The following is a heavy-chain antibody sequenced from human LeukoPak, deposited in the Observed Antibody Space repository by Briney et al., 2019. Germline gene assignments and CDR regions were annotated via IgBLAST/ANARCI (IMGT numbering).Heavy chain of an antibody. D-gene: IGHD3-10*01. CDR2: INSNGDT. V-gene: IGHV4-4*07. CDR1: GGSIRSYH. CDR3: ARDRGLDGSDQLDS. Sequence: SSETLSLTCTVSGGSIRSYHWIWIRHPAGKGLEWIGRINSNGDTVYNPSLKSRATMSLEMTNNQFSLKLSSVTAADTAVYYCARDRGLDGSDQLDSWGPGTLVTVSS. J-gene: IGHJ5*01.